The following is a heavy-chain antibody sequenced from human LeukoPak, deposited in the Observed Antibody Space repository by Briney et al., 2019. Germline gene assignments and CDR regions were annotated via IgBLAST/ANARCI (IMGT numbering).Heavy chain of an antibody. D-gene: IGHD3-10*01. Sequence: PGGSLRLSCAASGFTLSSYSMNWVRQAPGRGLEWVSSISSSSSYIYYADSVKGRFTISRDNAKNSLYLQVNSLRAEDTAVYYCARDQAVVRYYYGSGSYSQRGSLDYWGQGTLVTVSS. V-gene: IGHV3-21*01. CDR2: ISSSSSYI. CDR3: ARDQAVVRYYYGSGSYSQRGSLDY. J-gene: IGHJ4*02. CDR1: GFTLSSYS.